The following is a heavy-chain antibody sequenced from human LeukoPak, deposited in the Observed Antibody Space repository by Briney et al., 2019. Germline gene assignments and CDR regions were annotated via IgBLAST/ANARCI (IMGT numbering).Heavy chain of an antibody. CDR2: INPNSGAT. Sequence: GASVKVSCKASGYTFTGSYLHWVRQAPGQGLEWMGWINPNSGATNFARQFHGRVTMTRDTSISTAYMELSSLRSEDTAVYYCAMEVGAPGHNWFDPWGQGTLVTVSS. V-gene: IGHV1-2*02. J-gene: IGHJ5*02. CDR1: GYTFTGSY. CDR3: AMEVGAPGHNWFDP. D-gene: IGHD1-26*01.